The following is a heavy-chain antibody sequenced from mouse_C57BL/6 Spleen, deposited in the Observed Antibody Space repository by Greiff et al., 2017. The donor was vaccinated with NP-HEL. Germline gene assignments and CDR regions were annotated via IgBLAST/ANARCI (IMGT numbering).Heavy chain of an antibody. D-gene: IGHD4-1*01. Sequence: EVQVVESGGGLVKPGGSLKLSCAASGFTFSSYTMSWVRQTPEKRLEWVATISGGGGNTYYPDSVKGRFTISRDNAKNTLYLQMSSLRSEDTALYYCARKTGTDYFDYWGQGTTLTVSS. J-gene: IGHJ2*01. CDR2: ISGGGGNT. CDR1: GFTFSSYT. CDR3: ARKTGTDYFDY. V-gene: IGHV5-9*01.